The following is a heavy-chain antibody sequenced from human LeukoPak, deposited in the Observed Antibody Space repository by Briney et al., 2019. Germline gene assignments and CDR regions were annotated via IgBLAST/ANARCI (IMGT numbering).Heavy chain of an antibody. D-gene: IGHD2-15*01. CDR3: ASPRGTSGGYPLFKY. CDR1: GFTFSDNY. CDR2: ISSSGSAI. Sequence: GGSLSFSGAASGFTFSDNYLSWIGQAQGKGLEGFKYISSSGSAIYYADSVKGRFTISRDNAKNSLYLQMNSLRAEDTAVYYCASPRGTSGGYPLFKYWGQGTLVTVSS. V-gene: IGHV3-11*01. J-gene: IGHJ4*02.